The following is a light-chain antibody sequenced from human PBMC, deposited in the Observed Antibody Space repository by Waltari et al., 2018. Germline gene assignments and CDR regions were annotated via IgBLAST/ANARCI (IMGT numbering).Light chain of an antibody. CDR1: QSVRSY. CDR2: DAS. V-gene: IGKV3-11*01. Sequence: EILLTQSRVPLCVSPGERATLSCQASQSVRSYLAWYQQNPCQAPGLLMFDASNRASGIPAMFSGSESGTDFTRTICSGEPEELAVYYCQPRHDWRLTVGGGTKLEIK. CDR3: QPRHDWRLT. J-gene: IGKJ4*01.